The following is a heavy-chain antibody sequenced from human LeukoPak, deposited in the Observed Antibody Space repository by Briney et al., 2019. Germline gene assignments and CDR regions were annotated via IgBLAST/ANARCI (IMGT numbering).Heavy chain of an antibody. CDR1: GGTFSSYA. V-gene: IGHV1-18*01. CDR3: ARDHGIAVAGIWGY. J-gene: IGHJ4*02. Sequence: GASVKVSCKASGGTFSSYAISWVRQAPGEGLEWMGWISAYNGNTNYAEEIQGRVTMTTDTSTSTAHMELRSLRSDDTAVYYCARDHGIAVAGIWGYWGLGTLVTVSS. D-gene: IGHD6-19*01. CDR2: ISAYNGNT.